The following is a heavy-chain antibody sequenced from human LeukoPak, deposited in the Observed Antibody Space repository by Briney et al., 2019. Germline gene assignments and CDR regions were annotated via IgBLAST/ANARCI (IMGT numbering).Heavy chain of an antibody. Sequence: QPGGSLRLSCAASGLTFSIFWMTWARQAPGKGLEWVATINQDGSEKYYMDSVKGRFTISRDNSKNSLSLQMNSLRAEDTAVYYCSRARGMDVLGQGTTVIVSS. CDR2: INQDGSEK. V-gene: IGHV3-7*01. CDR3: SRARGMDV. J-gene: IGHJ6*02. CDR1: GLTFSIFW.